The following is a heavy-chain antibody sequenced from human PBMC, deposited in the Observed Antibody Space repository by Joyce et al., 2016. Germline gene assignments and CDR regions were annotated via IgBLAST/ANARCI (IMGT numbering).Heavy chain of an antibody. CDR3: AKFFMSATPSPNDAFDI. J-gene: IGHJ3*02. CDR2: ISYDVSNK. D-gene: IGHD2-2*01. Sequence: QVQLVESGGGVVQPGMSLRLSCAASGFTFSIYGMHWVRQAPGKGLGWVAVISYDVSNKNYRDSVKGRFTISRDNSKNTLYLQMNDLRAEDTAVYYCAKFFMSATPSPNDAFDIWGQGTMVTVSS. V-gene: IGHV3-30*18. CDR1: GFTFSIYG.